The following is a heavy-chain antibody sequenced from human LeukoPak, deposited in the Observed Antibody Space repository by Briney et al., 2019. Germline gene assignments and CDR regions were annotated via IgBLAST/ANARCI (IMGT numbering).Heavy chain of an antibody. V-gene: IGHV1-69*05. CDR3: AEYCSSTSCNDY. CDR1: GGTFSSYA. J-gene: IGHJ4*02. CDR2: IIPIFGTA. Sequence: GASVKVSCKASGGTFSSYAISWVRQAPGQGLEWMGGIIPIFGTANYAQKFQGRVTITTDGSTSTAYMELSSLRSEDTAVYYCAEYCSSTSCNDYWGQGTLVTVSS. D-gene: IGHD2-2*01.